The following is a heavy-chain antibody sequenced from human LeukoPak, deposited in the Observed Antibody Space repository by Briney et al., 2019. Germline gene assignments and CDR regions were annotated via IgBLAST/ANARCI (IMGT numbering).Heavy chain of an antibody. CDR3: ARDLPTYYYDSSGYPTDAFDI. Sequence: GASVKVSCKASGYTFTGYYMHWVRQAPGQGLEWMGIINPSGGSTSYAQKFQGRVTMTRDTSTSTVYMELSSLRSEDTAVYYCARDLPTYYYDSSGYPTDAFDIWGQGTMVTVSS. V-gene: IGHV1-46*01. CDR2: INPSGGST. D-gene: IGHD3-22*01. CDR1: GYTFTGYY. J-gene: IGHJ3*02.